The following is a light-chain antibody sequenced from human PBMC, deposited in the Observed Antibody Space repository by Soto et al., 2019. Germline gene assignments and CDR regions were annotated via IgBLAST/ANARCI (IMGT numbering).Light chain of an antibody. CDR3: QSYDSSLSGSYV. J-gene: IGLJ1*01. CDR1: SYNIGAGYD. Sequence: QSLLTQPPSVSGAPGQRVTISCTGSSYNIGAGYDVHWYQQLPGTAPKLLIYGNSNRPSGVPDRFSGSKSGTSASLAITGLQAEDEADYYCQSYDSSLSGSYVFGTGTKLTVL. V-gene: IGLV1-40*01. CDR2: GNS.